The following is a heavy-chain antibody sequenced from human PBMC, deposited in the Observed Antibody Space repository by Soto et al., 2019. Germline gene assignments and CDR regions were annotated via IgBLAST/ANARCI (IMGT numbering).Heavy chain of an antibody. CDR3: AKDSVTYYDILTGHYDGLSDPYFDY. D-gene: IGHD3-9*01. CDR2: ISGSGGST. Sequence: EVQLLESWGGLVQPGGSLRLSCAASGFTFSSYAMSWVRQAPGKGLEWVSAISGSGGSTYYADSVKGRFTISRDNSKNTLYLEMNSLRAEDTAVYYCAKDSVTYYDILTGHYDGLSDPYFDYWGQGTLVTVSS. V-gene: IGHV3-23*01. J-gene: IGHJ4*02. CDR1: GFTFSSYA.